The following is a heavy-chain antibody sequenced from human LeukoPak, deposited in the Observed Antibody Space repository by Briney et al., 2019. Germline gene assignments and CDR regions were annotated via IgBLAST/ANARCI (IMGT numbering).Heavy chain of an antibody. D-gene: IGHD3-22*01. Sequence: GRSLRLSCAASGFTFSSYAMHWVRQAPGKGLEWVAVISYDGSNKYYADSVKGRFTISRDNSKNTLYLQMNSLRAEDTAVYYCARQEYYDSSGYYSPFDYWGRGTLVTVSS. CDR1: GFTFSSYA. CDR2: ISYDGSNK. V-gene: IGHV3-30-3*01. J-gene: IGHJ4*02. CDR3: ARQEYYDSSGYYSPFDY.